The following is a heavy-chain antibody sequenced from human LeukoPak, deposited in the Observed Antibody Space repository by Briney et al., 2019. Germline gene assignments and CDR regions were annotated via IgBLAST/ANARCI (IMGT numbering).Heavy chain of an antibody. CDR3: ARPGQDTATSLYYYGMDV. D-gene: IGHD5-18*01. Sequence: SETLSLTCAVYGGSFSGCYWSWIRQPPAKGLEWIGEINHSGSTNYNPSLKSRVTISVDTSKNQFSLKVSSVTAADTAVYYCARPGQDTATSLYYYGMDVWGQGTTVTVSS. CDR1: GGSFSGCY. V-gene: IGHV4-34*01. J-gene: IGHJ6*02. CDR2: INHSGST.